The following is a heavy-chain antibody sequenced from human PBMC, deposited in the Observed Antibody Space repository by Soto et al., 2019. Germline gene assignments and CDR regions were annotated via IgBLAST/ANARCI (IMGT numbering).Heavy chain of an antibody. CDR3: ARDSACIVGACDAFDI. D-gene: IGHD1-26*01. J-gene: IGHJ3*02. Sequence: GGSLRLSCAASGFTFSSYWMSWVRQAPGKGLEWVANIKQDGSEKYYVDSVKGRFTISRDNAKNSLYLQMNSLRAGDRAVYYGARDSACIVGACDAFDIWGQGTMVTVSS. CDR2: IKQDGSEK. CDR1: GFTFSSYW. V-gene: IGHV3-7*01.